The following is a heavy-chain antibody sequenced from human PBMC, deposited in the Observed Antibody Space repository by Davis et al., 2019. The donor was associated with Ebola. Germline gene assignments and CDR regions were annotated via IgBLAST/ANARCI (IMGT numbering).Heavy chain of an antibody. CDR1: GFPSSSYT. CDR3: ATSESFFDYAAYFHY. D-gene: IGHD3-16*01. J-gene: IGHJ4*02. Sequence: GGSLRLSCAASGFPSSSYTMNWVRQAPGKGLEWVSSISSEGSYIFYADSATGRFTISRDNAKNSLYLQMNSLKAEDTAVYFCATSESFFDYAAYFHYWGQGTLLTVSS. V-gene: IGHV3-21*06. CDR2: ISSEGSYI.